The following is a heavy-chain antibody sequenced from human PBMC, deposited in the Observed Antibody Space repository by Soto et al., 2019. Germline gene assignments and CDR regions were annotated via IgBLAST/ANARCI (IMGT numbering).Heavy chain of an antibody. V-gene: IGHV4-39*01. Sequence: SETLSLTCTVSGGSISSSSYYWGWIRQPPGKGLEWIGSIYYSGSTYYNPSLKSRVTISVDTSKNQFSLKLSSVTAADTAVYYCARQLDSGYDYRITPESYYYGMDVWGQGTTVT. CDR2: IYYSGST. CDR3: ARQLDSGYDYRITPESYYYGMDV. CDR1: GGSISSSSYY. D-gene: IGHD5-12*01. J-gene: IGHJ6*02.